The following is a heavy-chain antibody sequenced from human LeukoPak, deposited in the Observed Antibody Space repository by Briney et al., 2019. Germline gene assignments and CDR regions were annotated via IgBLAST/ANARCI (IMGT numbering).Heavy chain of an antibody. CDR2: LYHLGTT. CDR1: GGAISTNGYY. J-gene: IGHJ4*02. CDR3: AGLLSDKRGFGY. Sequence: PSEPLSLTCTVSGGAISTNGYYWGWIRQPPGKRLEWIGSLYHLGTTYYNASLKSRVKMSVDTSQNQFSLRLISVTAADTAAYYCAGLLSDKRGFGYWGRGTLVTVSS. V-gene: IGHV4-39*01. D-gene: IGHD2/OR15-2a*01.